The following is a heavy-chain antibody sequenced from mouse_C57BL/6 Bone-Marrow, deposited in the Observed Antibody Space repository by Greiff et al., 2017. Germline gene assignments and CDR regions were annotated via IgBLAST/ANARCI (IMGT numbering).Heavy chain of an antibody. CDR1: GYTFTSYG. CDR3: AREGPYYYCSSSHWYFDV. Sequence: QVQLQQSGAELARPGASVKLSCKASGYTFTSYGISWVKQRTGQGLEWIGEVYRRSGNTYYNEKFKGKATLPADKPSSTASMDLRSLTSEDSAVYFCAREGPYYYCSSSHWYFDVGGTGTTVTVSS. D-gene: IGHD1-1*01. CDR2: VYRRSGNT. J-gene: IGHJ1*03. V-gene: IGHV1-81*01.